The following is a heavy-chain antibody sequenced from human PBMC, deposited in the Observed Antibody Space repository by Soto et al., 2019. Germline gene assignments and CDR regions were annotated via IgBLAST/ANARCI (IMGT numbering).Heavy chain of an antibody. CDR3: ARSRGTYDPFDC. CDR2: IDSSGAYI. J-gene: IGHJ4*02. Sequence: PGGSLRLSCSASGFTVSSYSMKWARQAPGKWLEWVSSIDSSGAYIYYADSVSGRFTISRDSARNSVYLQMNSLRAEDTALYFCARSRGTYDPFDCWGQGTMVTVSS. CDR1: GFTVSSYS. V-gene: IGHV3-21*06. D-gene: IGHD1-26*01.